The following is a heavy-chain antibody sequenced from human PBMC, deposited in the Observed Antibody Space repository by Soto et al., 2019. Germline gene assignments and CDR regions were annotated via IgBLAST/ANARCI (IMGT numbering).Heavy chain of an antibody. CDR3: ARSDNRNSLYGVDV. Sequence: QVQLQQWGAGLLKPSATLSLTCAVNGGSLSGYYWSWIRQSPGKGLEWIGEINHRGSSDYNPSLKRRVTLSIDASMNHVTLELTSVTAADTAVYYCARSDNRNSLYGVDVWGQGTAVTVSS. CDR1: GGSLSGYY. J-gene: IGHJ6*02. V-gene: IGHV4-34*01. CDR2: INHRGSS. D-gene: IGHD1-7*01.